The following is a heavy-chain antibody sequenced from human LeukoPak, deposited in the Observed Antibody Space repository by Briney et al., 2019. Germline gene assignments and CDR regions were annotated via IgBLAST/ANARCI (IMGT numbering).Heavy chain of an antibody. CDR1: GGTFSSYA. Sequence: GASVKVSCKASGGTFSSYAISWVRQAPGQGLEWMGRIIPILGIANYAQKFQGRVTVTADKSTSTAYMELSSLRSEDTAVYYCARVSVRVGVYYFDYWGQGNLVTDSS. D-gene: IGHD2-15*01. J-gene: IGHJ4*02. CDR2: IIPILGIA. V-gene: IGHV1-69*04. CDR3: ARVSVRVGVYYFDY.